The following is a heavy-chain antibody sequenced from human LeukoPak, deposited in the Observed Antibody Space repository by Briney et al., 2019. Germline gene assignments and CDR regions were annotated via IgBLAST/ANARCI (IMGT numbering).Heavy chain of an antibody. J-gene: IGHJ4*02. V-gene: IGHV1-46*01. CDR1: GYTFPSYY. Sequence: ASVKVSCKASGYTFPSYYMHWVRQAPGQGLEWMGIINPSGGSTSYAQKFQGRVTMTRDMSTSTVYMELSSLRSEDTAVYYCAREIYYYDSSGYYLGYWGQGTLVTVSS. CDR3: AREIYYYDSSGYYLGY. D-gene: IGHD3-22*01. CDR2: INPSGGST.